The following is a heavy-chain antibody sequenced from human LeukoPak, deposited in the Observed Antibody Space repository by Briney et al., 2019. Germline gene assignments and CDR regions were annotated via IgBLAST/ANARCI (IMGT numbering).Heavy chain of an antibody. CDR3: ARDRNGDQRANAFDI. D-gene: IGHD2-21*02. J-gene: IGHJ3*02. V-gene: IGHV1-18*01. CDR2: ISAYNGNT. CDR1: GYTFTRDG. Sequence: ASVKVSCKASGYTFTRDGISSVRQTPGQGVERVGWISAYNGNTNYAQKLQGRVTMTTDTSTSTVYMELRSLRSEDTAVYYCARDRNGDQRANAFDIWGQGTMVTVSS.